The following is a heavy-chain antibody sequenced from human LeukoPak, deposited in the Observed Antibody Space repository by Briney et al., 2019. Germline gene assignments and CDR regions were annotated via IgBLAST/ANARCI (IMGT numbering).Heavy chain of an antibody. CDR3: ARDRIVGAAYYFYYYGMDV. Sequence: GGSLRLSCAASGFTFSSYGMHWVRQAPGKGLEWVAVICYDGSNKYFADSVKGRFTISRDNSKNTLYLQMNSLRAEDTAVYYCARDRIVGAAYYFYYYGMDVWGQGTTVTVSS. CDR2: ICYDGSNK. V-gene: IGHV3-33*01. D-gene: IGHD1-26*01. CDR1: GFTFSSYG. J-gene: IGHJ6*02.